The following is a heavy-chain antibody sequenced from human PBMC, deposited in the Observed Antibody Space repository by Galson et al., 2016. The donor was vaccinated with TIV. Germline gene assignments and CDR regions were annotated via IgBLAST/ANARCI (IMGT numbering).Heavy chain of an antibody. V-gene: IGHV3-7*01. CDR1: RFSFHTYW. D-gene: IGHD2-2*01. CDR2: INDGGSEK. Sequence: SLRLSCAASRFSFHTYWMSWLRQAPGKGLEWVASINDGGSEKDYVDSVKGRFTISRDNTQTSLYLQMDSLRAEDTAVYYCARMLFDIVQAPAATPTGYFDPWGQGTLVTGSS. CDR3: ARMLFDIVQAPAATPTGYFDP. J-gene: IGHJ5*02.